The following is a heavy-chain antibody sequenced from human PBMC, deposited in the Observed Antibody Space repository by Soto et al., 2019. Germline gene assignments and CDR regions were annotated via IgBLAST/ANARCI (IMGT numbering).Heavy chain of an antibody. J-gene: IGHJ6*02. CDR1: GFTFSDYY. Sequence: GSLRLSCAASGFTFSDYYMSWIRQAPGKGLEWVSYISSSSSYTNYADSVKGRFTISRDNAKNSLYLQMNSLRAEDTAVYYCARDTTVTTLRRNYYYYGMDVWGQGTTVTVSS. V-gene: IGHV3-11*06. CDR2: ISSSSSYT. D-gene: IGHD4-17*01. CDR3: ARDTTVTTLRRNYYYYGMDV.